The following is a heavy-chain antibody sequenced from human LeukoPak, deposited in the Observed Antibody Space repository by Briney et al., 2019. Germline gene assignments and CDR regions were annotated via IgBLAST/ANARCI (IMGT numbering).Heavy chain of an antibody. CDR1: GFPFSSYW. D-gene: IGHD7-27*01. J-gene: IGHJ4*02. V-gene: IGHV3-23*01. Sequence: GGSLRLSCVASGFPFSSYWMTWVRQAPGKGLKWVSTITTGDGNTYYADSVKGRFTVSRDDSKNTLYLQMNSLRAEDTAVYYCAKDGGLWVSAHWGDSWGRGTLVTVSS. CDR2: ITTGDGNT. CDR3: AKDGGLWVSAHWGDS.